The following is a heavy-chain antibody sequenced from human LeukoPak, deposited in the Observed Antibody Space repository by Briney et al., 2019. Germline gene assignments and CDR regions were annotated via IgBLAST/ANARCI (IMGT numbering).Heavy chain of an antibody. CDR2: ISGSGGST. Sequence: GGSLRLSCAASGFTFSSYAMSWVRQAPGKGLEWVSGISGSGGSTYYADSVKGRFTISRDKSKNTLYLQMNTLRAEDTAVYYWVKLLALLVSSRFDYWGQGTLVTVSA. V-gene: IGHV3-23*01. CDR1: GFTFSSYA. D-gene: IGHD2-15*01. J-gene: IGHJ4*02. CDR3: VKLLALLVSSRFDY.